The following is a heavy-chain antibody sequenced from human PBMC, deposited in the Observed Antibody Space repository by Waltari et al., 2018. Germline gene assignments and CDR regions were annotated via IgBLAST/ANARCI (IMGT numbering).Heavy chain of an antibody. CDR3: AHFKKGYGLDAFDI. J-gene: IGHJ3*02. CDR2: ITPFNGNT. Sequence: QMQLVQSGAEVKKTGSSVKVSCKASGYTFTYRYLHWVRQAPGQALEWMVWITPFNGNTNYAQKFQDRVTITRDRSMSTAYMELSSLRSEDTATYYCAHFKKGYGLDAFDIWGQGTMVTVSS. V-gene: IGHV1-45*02. D-gene: IGHD4-17*01. CDR1: GYTFTYRY.